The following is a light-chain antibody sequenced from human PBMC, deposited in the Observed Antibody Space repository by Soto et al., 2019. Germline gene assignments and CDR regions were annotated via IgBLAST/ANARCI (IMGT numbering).Light chain of an antibody. CDR2: DAS. CDR3: HHYNSYPFT. J-gene: IGKJ3*01. V-gene: IGKV1-16*02. CDR1: QGINNY. Sequence: DIQMTQSPSSLSAYVGDRVTITSRASQGINNYLAWFKQKPGKAPKSPIYDASSLHSGVPSKVSGSRSWTDFTRTISSLQIEGFATYYCHHYNSYPFTVGPGTRVVIK.